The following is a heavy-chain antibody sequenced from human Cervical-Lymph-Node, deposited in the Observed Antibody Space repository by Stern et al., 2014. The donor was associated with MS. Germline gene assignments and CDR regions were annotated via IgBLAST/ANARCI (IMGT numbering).Heavy chain of an antibody. V-gene: IGHV5-51*03. J-gene: IGHJ6*02. D-gene: IGHD3-10*01. CDR1: GYSFSNYW. CDR2: IYPGSSDA. Sequence: EVQLVQSGAEVRKPGESLKISCKGFGYSFSNYWINWVRQMPGKGLEWMGLIYPGSSDARYSPSFQGQVTISVDKSITTAYLQWSSLKASDTAMYFCAKSYIRYGSGSFRYYYAVDVWGQGTSVTVSS. CDR3: AKSYIRYGSGSFRYYYAVDV.